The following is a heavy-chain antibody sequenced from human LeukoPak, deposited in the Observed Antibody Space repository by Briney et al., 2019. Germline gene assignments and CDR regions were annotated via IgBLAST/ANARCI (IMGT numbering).Heavy chain of an antibody. V-gene: IGHV4-31*03. Sequence: PSQTLSLTCTVSSGSISSGTYYWSWIPQLPGKGLEWIGYISYSGNTDYNPSLKSRVTMSVDTYKNQFSLKLSSVTAADAAVYYCARLWEGIAVAGSVFDYWGQGTLVTVSS. J-gene: IGHJ4*02. CDR1: SGSISSGTYY. D-gene: IGHD6-19*01. CDR3: ARLWEGIAVAGSVFDY. CDR2: ISYSGNT.